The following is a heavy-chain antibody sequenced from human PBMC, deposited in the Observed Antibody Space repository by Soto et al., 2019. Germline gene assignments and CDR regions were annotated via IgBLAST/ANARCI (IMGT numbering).Heavy chain of an antibody. J-gene: IGHJ6*02. V-gene: IGHV1-69*12. CDR2: IIPIFGTA. CDR1: GGTFSTYA. D-gene: IGHD1-26*01. CDR3: ASREHEVIGGNYYDAMDV. Sequence: QVQLVQSGAEVKKPGSSVKVSCKASGGTFSTYAISWVRQAPGQGLEWMGGIIPIFGTADYAQKFQGRVQIHGDESTSTAYMELSSLRSEDTAVYYCASREHEVIGGNYYDAMDVWGQGTTVTVSS.